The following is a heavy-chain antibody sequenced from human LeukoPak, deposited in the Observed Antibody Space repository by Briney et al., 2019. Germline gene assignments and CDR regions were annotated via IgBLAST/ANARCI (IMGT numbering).Heavy chain of an antibody. CDR1: GYSFTSYW. D-gene: IGHD3-9*01. J-gene: IGHJ5*02. CDR3: ARHGVLRYFDWLSPGGFSGNSEDSRNWFDP. CDR2: IYPGDSDT. V-gene: IGHV5-51*01. Sequence: GESLKISCKGSGYSFTSYWIGWVRQMPGKGLEWMGIIYPGDSDTRYSPSFQGQVTISADKSISTAYLQWSSLKASDTAMYYCARHGVLRYFDWLSPGGFSGNSEDSRNWFDPWGQGTLVTVSS.